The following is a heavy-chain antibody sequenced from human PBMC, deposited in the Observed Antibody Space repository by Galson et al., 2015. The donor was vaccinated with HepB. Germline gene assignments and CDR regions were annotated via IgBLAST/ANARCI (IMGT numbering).Heavy chain of an antibody. Sequence: SVKVSCKASGYTFTSYGISWVRQAPGQGLEWIGWINAGNGNTKYAQKFKGRVTITRDTSANTAYLELNSLRSEDTAVYYCAKFIAAAPFDYWGQGTLVTVSS. CDR1: GYTFTSYG. J-gene: IGHJ4*02. CDR3: AKFIAAAPFDY. CDR2: INAGNGNT. V-gene: IGHV1-18*01. D-gene: IGHD6-13*01.